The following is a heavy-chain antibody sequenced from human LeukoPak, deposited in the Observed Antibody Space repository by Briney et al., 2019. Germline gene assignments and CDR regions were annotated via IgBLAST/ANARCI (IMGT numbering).Heavy chain of an antibody. Sequence: SETLSLTCTVSGGSISSYYWSWIRQPAGKGLEWIGRIYTSGSTNYNPSLKSRVTISVDRSKNQFSLKLSSVTAADTAVYYCARGGYYDILTGYYRPLDYWGQGTLVTVSS. CDR3: ARGGYYDILTGYYRPLDY. D-gene: IGHD3-9*01. CDR1: GGSISSYY. J-gene: IGHJ4*02. V-gene: IGHV4-4*07. CDR2: IYTSGST.